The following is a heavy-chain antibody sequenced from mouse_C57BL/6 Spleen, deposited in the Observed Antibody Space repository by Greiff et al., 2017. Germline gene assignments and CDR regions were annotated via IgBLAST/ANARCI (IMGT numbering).Heavy chain of an antibody. Sequence: VQLQQSGAELARPGASVKMSCKASGYTFTSYTMHWVKQRPGQGLEWIGYINPSSGYTKYNQKFKDKATLTADNSSSTAYIQLSSLTSEDSAVYYCARWHSNNGYFDVWGTGTTVTVSS. CDR1: GYTFTSYT. D-gene: IGHD2-5*01. J-gene: IGHJ1*03. V-gene: IGHV1-4*01. CDR3: ARWHSNNGYFDV. CDR2: INPSSGYT.